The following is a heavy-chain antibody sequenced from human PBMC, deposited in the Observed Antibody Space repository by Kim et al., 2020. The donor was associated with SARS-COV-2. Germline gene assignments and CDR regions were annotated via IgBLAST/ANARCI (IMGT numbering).Heavy chain of an antibody. Sequence: GGSLRLSCAASGFTVSSNYMSWVRQAPGKGLEWVSVIYSGGSTYYADSVKGRFTISRDNSKNTLYLQMNSLRAEDTAVYYCARDHGPFVVPALVSGMDVWGQGTTVTVSS. D-gene: IGHD2-2*01. CDR3: ARDHGPFVVPALVSGMDV. J-gene: IGHJ6*02. V-gene: IGHV3-53*01. CDR2: IYSGGST. CDR1: GFTVSSNY.